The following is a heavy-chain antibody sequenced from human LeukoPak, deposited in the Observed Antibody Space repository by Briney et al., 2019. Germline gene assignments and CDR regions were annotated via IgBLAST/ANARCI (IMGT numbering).Heavy chain of an antibody. D-gene: IGHD3-9*01. J-gene: IGHJ4*02. CDR2: IKQDGSEK. CDR1: GFTFSSYW. CDR3: ARSHPDWYFDY. V-gene: IGHV3-7*01. Sequence: GGSLGLSCAASGFTFSSYWMSWVRQAPGKGLEWVANIKQDGSEKYYVDSVKGRFTISRDNAKNSLYLQMNSLRAEDTAVYYCARSHPDWYFDYWGQGTLVTVSS.